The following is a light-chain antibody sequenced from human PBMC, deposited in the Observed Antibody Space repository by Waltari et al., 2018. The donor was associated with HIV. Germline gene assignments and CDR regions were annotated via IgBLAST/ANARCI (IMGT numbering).Light chain of an antibody. Sequence: QSALTQPASVSGSPGQSITISCTGTSSDIGGYDFVSWYQQHPGKAPKLIIYDVSSRPAGVSDRFAGSKSGNAASLPISELQAEDEGDYYCGSHRPITTVVFGGGTTLTV. J-gene: IGLJ2*01. CDR2: DVS. CDR3: GSHRPITTVV. V-gene: IGLV2-14*03. CDR1: SSDIGGYDF.